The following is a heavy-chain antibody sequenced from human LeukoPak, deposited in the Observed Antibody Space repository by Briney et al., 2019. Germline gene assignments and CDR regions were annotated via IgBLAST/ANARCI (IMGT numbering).Heavy chain of an antibody. J-gene: IGHJ2*01. D-gene: IGHD3-22*01. CDR1: GFIFSSYA. Sequence: GGSLRLSCAASGFIFSSYAMHWVRQAPGKGLEWVAVISYDGSNKYYADSVKGRFTISRENAKNSLYLQMNSLRAGDTAVYYCARALDAGGYYDSRYFDLWGRGTLVTVSS. V-gene: IGHV3-30*14. CDR3: ARALDAGGYYDSRYFDL. CDR2: ISYDGSNK.